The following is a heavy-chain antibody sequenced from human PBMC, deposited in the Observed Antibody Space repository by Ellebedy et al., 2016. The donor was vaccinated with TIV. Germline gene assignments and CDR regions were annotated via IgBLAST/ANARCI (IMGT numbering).Heavy chain of an antibody. CDR2: ISSSSSYM. CDR3: ARSGFSSSWDDAFDV. V-gene: IGHV3-21*01. D-gene: IGHD6-13*01. CDR1: GSTFHFYN. Sequence: GGSLRLXFAASGSTFHFYNMNWVRQAPGKGLEWVSSISSSSSYMYYADSVKGRFTVSRDNAKNSLYLEMISLRAEDTAVYYCARSGFSSSWDDAFDVWGQGTMVTVSS. J-gene: IGHJ3*01.